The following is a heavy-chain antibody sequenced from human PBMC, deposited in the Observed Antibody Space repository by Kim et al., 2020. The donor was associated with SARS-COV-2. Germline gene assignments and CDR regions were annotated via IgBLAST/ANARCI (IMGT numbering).Heavy chain of an antibody. V-gene: IGHV4-38-2*02. CDR2: IYHSGST. CDR3: ARDRRDIVVVVAAYWFDP. D-gene: IGHD2-15*01. J-gene: IGHJ5*02. CDR1: GYSISSGYY. Sequence: SETLSLTCTVSGYSISSGYYWGWIRQPPGKGLEWIGSIYHSGSTYYNPSLKSRVTISVDTSKNQFSLKLSSVTAADTAVYYCARDRRDIVVVVAAYWFDP.